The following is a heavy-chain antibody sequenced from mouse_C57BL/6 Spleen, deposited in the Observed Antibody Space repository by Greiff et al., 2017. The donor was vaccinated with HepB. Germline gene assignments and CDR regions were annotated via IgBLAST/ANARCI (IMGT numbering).Heavy chain of an antibody. V-gene: IGHV1-72*01. CDR2: IDPNSGGN. Sequence: QVQLQQPGAELVKPGASVKLSCKASGYTFTSYWMHWVKQRPGRGLEWIGRIDPNSGGNKYNEKFKSKATLTVDKPSSTAYMQLSSLTSEDPAVYYCARSIYYYGSSLFFDYWGHGTTLTVSS. D-gene: IGHD1-1*01. CDR3: ARSIYYYGSSLFFDY. CDR1: GYTFTSYW. J-gene: IGHJ2*01.